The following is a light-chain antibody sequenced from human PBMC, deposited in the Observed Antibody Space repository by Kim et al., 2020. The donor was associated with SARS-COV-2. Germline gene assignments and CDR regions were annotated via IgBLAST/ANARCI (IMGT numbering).Light chain of an antibody. V-gene: IGKV1-5*03. CDR2: TAS. J-gene: IGKJ2*01. CDR3: QQYDNY. CDR1: QSNSMG. Sequence: STLTASVGDRVIITCRDSQSNSMGLAWYQQKPWKAPKLLISTASSLQSGVPSRFSGSGSGTQFTLTISSLQPDDFGTYYCQQYDNYFGQGTKLEI.